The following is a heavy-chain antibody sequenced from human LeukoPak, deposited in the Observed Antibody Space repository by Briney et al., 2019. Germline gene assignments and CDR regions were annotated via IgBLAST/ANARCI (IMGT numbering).Heavy chain of an antibody. CDR3: ASNGSGSYYYYYMDV. J-gene: IGHJ6*03. V-gene: IGHV1-2*02. CDR1: GYTFTGYY. CDR2: INPNSGGT. Sequence: ASVKVSCKASGYTFTGYYMHWVRQAPGQGREWMGWINPNSGGTNYAQKFQGRVTMTRDTSISTAYMELSRLRSDDTAVYYCASNGSGSYYYYYMDVWGKGTTVTVSS. D-gene: IGHD3-10*01.